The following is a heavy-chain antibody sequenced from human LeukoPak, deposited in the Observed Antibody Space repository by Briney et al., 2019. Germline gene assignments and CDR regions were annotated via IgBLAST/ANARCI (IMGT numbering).Heavy chain of an antibody. CDR1: GYTFTSYY. CDR3: ARDEIFGVGTHFDY. CDR2: INPSGGST. J-gene: IGHJ4*02. V-gene: IGHV1-46*01. D-gene: IGHD3-3*01. Sequence: ASVKVSCKASGYTFTSYYMHWVRQAPGQGLEWMGIINPSGGSTSYTQKFQGRVAMTADTSTRTVYMELTDLKSDDAAVYYSARDEIFGVGTHFDYWGQGTLVTVSS.